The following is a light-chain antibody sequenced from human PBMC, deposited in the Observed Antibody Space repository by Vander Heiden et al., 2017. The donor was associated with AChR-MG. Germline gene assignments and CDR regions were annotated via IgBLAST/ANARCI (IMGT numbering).Light chain of an antibody. Sequence: QAVVTQEPSLTVSPGGTVPPTCGSSTGAVTSGHYPYWFQQKPGQAPRTLIYDTSNKHSWTPARFSGSLLGGKAALTLSGAQPEDEAEYYCLLSYSGAPWVFGGGTKLTVL. CDR1: TGAVTSGHY. CDR2: DTS. J-gene: IGLJ3*02. CDR3: LLSYSGAPWV. V-gene: IGLV7-46*01.